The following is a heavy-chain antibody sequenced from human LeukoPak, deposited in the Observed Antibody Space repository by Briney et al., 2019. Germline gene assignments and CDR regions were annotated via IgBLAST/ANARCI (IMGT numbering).Heavy chain of an antibody. CDR2: ISGSGGST. Sequence: GGSLRLSCATSGFTFSNFGMSWVRQAPGKGLEWVSAISGSGGSTYYADSVKGRFTISRDNSKNTLYLQMNSLRAEDTAVYYCAKGIGGGSSSWYGYYYYYMDVWGKGTTVTVSS. CDR1: GFTFSNFG. J-gene: IGHJ6*03. D-gene: IGHD6-13*01. V-gene: IGHV3-23*01. CDR3: AKGIGGGSSSWYGYYYYYMDV.